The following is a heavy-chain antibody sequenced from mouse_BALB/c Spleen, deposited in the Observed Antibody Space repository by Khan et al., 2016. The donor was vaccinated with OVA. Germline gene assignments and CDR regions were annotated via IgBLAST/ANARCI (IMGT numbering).Heavy chain of an antibody. Sequence: EVELVESGPGLVKPSQSLSLTCNVTGYSITSGYGWNWIRQFPGNKLEWMGYISYSGSTNYNQSLKSRISITRDTSKNQFFLQLNSVTTEDTATYYCARTARLKYWGQGTTLTVSS. CDR1: GYSITSGYG. V-gene: IGHV3-2*02. CDR2: ISYSGST. J-gene: IGHJ2*01. D-gene: IGHD1-2*01. CDR3: ARTARLKY.